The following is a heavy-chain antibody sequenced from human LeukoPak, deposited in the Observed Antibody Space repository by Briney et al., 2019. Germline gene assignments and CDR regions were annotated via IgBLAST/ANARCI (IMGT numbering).Heavy chain of an antibody. Sequence: SVKVSCKASGYTFIGYYMHWVRQAPGQGPEWMGGIMPMFGKTNYAQKFQGRVTTTADKATSTAYIELSSLRSEDTAVYYCAGGRTDIVVVPATLRNYYFDYWGQGTLVTVSS. CDR2: IMPMFGKT. CDR3: AGGRTDIVVVPATLRNYYFDY. CDR1: GYTFIGYY. D-gene: IGHD2-2*01. V-gene: IGHV1-69*06. J-gene: IGHJ4*02.